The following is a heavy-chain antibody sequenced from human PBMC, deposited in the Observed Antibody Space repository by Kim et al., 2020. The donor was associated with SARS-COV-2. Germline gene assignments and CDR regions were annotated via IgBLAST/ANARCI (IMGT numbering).Heavy chain of an antibody. CDR1: GGSINSYY. CDR3: ARRAGQLGTPFDY. J-gene: IGHJ4*02. D-gene: IGHD1-1*01. CDR2: IDYTGST. Sequence: SETLSLTCIISGGSINSYYWSWIRQSPGKGLEWIGYIDYTGSTKYNPSLESRVTISVDTSKNQFSLVLTSVTATDTAVYFCARRAGQLGTPFDYFGQVT. V-gene: IGHV4-59*08.